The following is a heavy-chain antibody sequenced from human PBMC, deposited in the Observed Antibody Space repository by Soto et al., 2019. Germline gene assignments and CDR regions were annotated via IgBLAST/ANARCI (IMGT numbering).Heavy chain of an antibody. V-gene: IGHV4-59*01. CDR1: GGSISSYY. D-gene: IGHD5-18*01. Sequence: SETLSLTCTVSGGSISSYYWSWIRQPPGEGLEWIGYIYYSGSTNYNPSLRSRVTVSVDTSKNQFSLKLSSVTAADTAVYYCARMSRGYSYGYMDYFDYWGQGTLVTVSS. CDR2: IYYSGST. CDR3: ARMSRGYSYGYMDYFDY. J-gene: IGHJ4*02.